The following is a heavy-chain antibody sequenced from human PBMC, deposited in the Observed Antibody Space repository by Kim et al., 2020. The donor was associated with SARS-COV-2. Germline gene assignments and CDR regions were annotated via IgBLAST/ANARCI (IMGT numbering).Heavy chain of an antibody. CDR3: ARLAGDPSTDFDY. Sequence: NSSPSFKGHVTISADKSISTAYLQWSSLKASDTAMYYCARLAGDPSTDFDYWGQGTLVTVSS. J-gene: IGHJ4*02. V-gene: IGHV5-10-1*01. D-gene: IGHD3-10*01.